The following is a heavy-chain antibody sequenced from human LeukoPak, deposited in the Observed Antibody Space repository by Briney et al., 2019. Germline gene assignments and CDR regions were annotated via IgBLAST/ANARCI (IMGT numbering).Heavy chain of an antibody. CDR3: ARRYYYDTSGYSIDH. D-gene: IGHD3-22*01. V-gene: IGHV3-7*01. CDR1: GFTFSRYW. CDR2: IKQDGSEK. J-gene: IGHJ4*02. Sequence: GGSLRLSCAASGFTFSRYWMSWVSQAPGKRLEWVANIKQDGSEKYYVDSVKGRFTISRDNAKNSLYLQMNSLGAEDTAVYYCARRYYYDTSGYSIDHWGQGTLVTVSA.